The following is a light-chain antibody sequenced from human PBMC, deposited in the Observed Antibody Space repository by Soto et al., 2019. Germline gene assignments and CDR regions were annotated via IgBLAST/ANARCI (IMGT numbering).Light chain of an antibody. CDR1: QSVSSY. Sequence: EIVLTQSPDTLSLSPMEIATLSFMASQSVSSYLAWYQQKPGQAPRLLIYGASTRATGIPDRFSGSGSGTDFTLTISSLQSEDFAVYFCQQYNNWRSYTFGQGTKVDIK. CDR2: GAS. V-gene: IGKV3-15*01. CDR3: QQYNNWRSYT. J-gene: IGKJ2*01.